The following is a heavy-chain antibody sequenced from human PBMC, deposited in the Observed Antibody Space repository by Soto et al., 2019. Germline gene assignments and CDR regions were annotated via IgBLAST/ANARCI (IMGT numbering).Heavy chain of an antibody. CDR1: GFTFSNFG. V-gene: IGHV3-33*01. Sequence: GGSLRLSCAASGFTFSNFGMHWVRQAPGKGLEWVAVIWHDGKNKYYADSVEGRFTISRDNSKNTLNLQMNSLRAEDTAVYYCARPTYYYDSSGPPADWGQGTLVTVSS. CDR2: IWHDGKNK. J-gene: IGHJ4*02. CDR3: ARPTYYYDSSGPPAD. D-gene: IGHD3-22*01.